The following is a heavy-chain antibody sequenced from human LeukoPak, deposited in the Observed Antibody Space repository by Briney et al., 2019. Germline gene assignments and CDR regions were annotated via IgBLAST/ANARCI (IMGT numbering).Heavy chain of an antibody. J-gene: IGHJ4*02. V-gene: IGHV3-43*02. CDR2: ISGVGGST. D-gene: IGHD6-19*01. CDR1: GFTFDDSA. Sequence: GGSLRLSCAASGFTFDDSALHGVRQAPGKDLEWVSLISGVGGSTYYAGSVKGRFTISRDNRKNSLSLQMNSLKTEDSALYYCAKDAYRSGWYYFDYWGQGTLVTVSS. CDR3: AKDAYRSGWYYFDY.